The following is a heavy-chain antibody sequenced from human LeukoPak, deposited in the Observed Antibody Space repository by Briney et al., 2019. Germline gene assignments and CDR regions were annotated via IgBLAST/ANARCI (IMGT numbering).Heavy chain of an antibody. CDR2: IAYDGSSK. Sequence: GGSLRLSCAVSGFSLSDYGIHWVRQAPGKGLEWVTFIAYDGSSKFYADSVKGRFTISRDNSRNTLYLQMHSLWTEDTAIYYCAKDADDSSWLHLELDVWGKGTTVTISS. CDR1: GFSLSDYG. J-gene: IGHJ6*04. D-gene: IGHD6-13*01. V-gene: IGHV3-30*02. CDR3: AKDADDSSWLHLELDV.